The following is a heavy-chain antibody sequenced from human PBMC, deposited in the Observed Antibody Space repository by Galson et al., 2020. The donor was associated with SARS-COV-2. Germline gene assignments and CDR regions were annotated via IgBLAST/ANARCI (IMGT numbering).Heavy chain of an antibody. V-gene: IGHV4-59*01. D-gene: IGHD3-22*01. Sequence: SETLSLTCTVSGGSIGSYYWSWIRQPPGKGLERIGYIYYSGSTNYNPSIKSRVTISVDMSKNQFSLKLSSVTAADTAVFYCARGVPGGFYYDTSGEFTSFYYYMDVWGKGTTVTVSS. J-gene: IGHJ6*03. CDR1: GGSIGSYY. CDR2: IYYSGST. CDR3: ARGVPGGFYYDTSGEFTSFYYYMDV.